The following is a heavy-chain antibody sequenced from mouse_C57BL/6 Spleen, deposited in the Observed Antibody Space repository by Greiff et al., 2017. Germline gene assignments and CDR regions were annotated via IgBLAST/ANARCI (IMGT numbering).Heavy chain of an antibody. J-gene: IGHJ3*01. CDR2: INPNNGGT. D-gene: IGHD1-1*01. V-gene: IGHV1-22*01. CDR3: ARKDYYGSSYGCAY. Sequence: VQLQQSGPELVKPGASVKMSCKASGYTFTDYNMHWVKQSHGKSLEWIGYINPNNGGTSYNQKFKGKATLTVNKSSSTAYMELRSLTSEDSAVYYCARKDYYGSSYGCAYWGQGTLVTVSA. CDR1: GYTFTDYN.